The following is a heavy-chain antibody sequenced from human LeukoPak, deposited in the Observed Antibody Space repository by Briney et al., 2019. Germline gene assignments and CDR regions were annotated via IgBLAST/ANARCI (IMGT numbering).Heavy chain of an antibody. CDR1: GGTFSSYA. CDR2: IIPIFGTA. CDR3: ARDPYYDSSGYYYPLYFDY. D-gene: IGHD3-22*01. V-gene: IGHV1-69*05. J-gene: IGHJ4*02. Sequence: GSSVKVSCKASGGTFSSYAISWVRRAPGQGREWMGRIIPIFGTANYAQKFQGRVTITTDESTSTAYMELSSLRSEDTAVYYCARDPYYDSSGYYYPLYFDYWLQGTLVTVSS.